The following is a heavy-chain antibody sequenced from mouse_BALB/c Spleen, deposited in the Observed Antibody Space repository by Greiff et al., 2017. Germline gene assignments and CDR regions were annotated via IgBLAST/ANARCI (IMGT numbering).Heavy chain of an antibody. J-gene: IGHJ4*01. Sequence: VQLQQSGPGLVQPSQSLSITCTVSGFSLTSYGVHWVRQPPGKGLEWLGVIWAGGSTNYNSALMSRLSISKDNSKSQVFLKMNSLQTDDTAMYYCARGYYAMDYWGQGTSVTVSS. CDR1: GFSLTSYG. V-gene: IGHV2-9*02. CDR2: IWAGGST. CDR3: ARGYYAMDY.